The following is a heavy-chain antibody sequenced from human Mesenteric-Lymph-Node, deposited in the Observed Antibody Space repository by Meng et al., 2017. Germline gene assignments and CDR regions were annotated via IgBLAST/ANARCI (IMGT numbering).Heavy chain of an antibody. Sequence: GESLKISCAASGFTFSSYDMHWVRQATGKGLEWVSAIGTAGDTYYPGSVKGRFTISRENAKNSLYLQMNSLRAGDTAVYYCARGDGEDVWGSYRYMFLDYWGQGTLVTVSS. CDR2: IGTAGDT. D-gene: IGHD3-16*02. J-gene: IGHJ4*02. V-gene: IGHV3-13*01. CDR1: GFTFSSYD. CDR3: ARGDGEDVWGSYRYMFLDY.